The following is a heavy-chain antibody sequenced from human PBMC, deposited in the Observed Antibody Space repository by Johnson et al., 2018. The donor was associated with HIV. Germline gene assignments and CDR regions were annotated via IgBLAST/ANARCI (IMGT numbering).Heavy chain of an antibody. CDR2: ISSSGSTI. V-gene: IGHV3-48*01. J-gene: IGHJ3*01. CDR3: AKGGTRYTPGDGFDV. CDR1: GFTFSSYG. D-gene: IGHD1-14*01. Sequence: EVQLVESGGGVVQPGRSLRLSCAASGFTFSSYGMHWVRQAPGKGLEWVSYISSSGSTIYYADSVKGRFTISRDNSKNTLYLQMNSLRTEDTAVYYCAKGGTRYTPGDGFDVWGQGTMVTVSS.